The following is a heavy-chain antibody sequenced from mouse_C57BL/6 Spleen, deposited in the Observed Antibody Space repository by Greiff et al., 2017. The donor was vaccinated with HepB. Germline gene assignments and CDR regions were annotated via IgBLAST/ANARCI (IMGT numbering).Heavy chain of an antibody. CDR3: ARGYFYYAMDY. CDR2: INPSNGGT. V-gene: IGHV1-53*01. J-gene: IGHJ4*01. CDR1: GYTFTSYW. Sequence: QVHVKQPGTELVKPGASVKLSCKASGYTFTSYWMHWVKQRPGQGLEWIGNINPSNGGTNYNEKFKSKATLTVDKSSSTAYMQLSSLTSEDSAVYYCARGYFYYAMDYWGQGTSVTVSS. D-gene: IGHD2-14*01.